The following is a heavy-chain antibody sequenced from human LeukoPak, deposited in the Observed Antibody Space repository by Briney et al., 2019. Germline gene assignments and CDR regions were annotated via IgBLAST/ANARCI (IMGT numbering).Heavy chain of an antibody. CDR3: AKAGYYDILTAVNH. V-gene: IGHV3-30*18. Sequence: PGRSLRLSCAASGFTFSSYGMHWVRQAPGKGLEWVAVISYDGSNKYYADSVKGRFTISRDNSKNTLYLQMNSLRAEDTAVYYCAKAGYYDILTAVNHWGQGTLVTVSS. D-gene: IGHD3-9*01. CDR1: GFTFSSYG. J-gene: IGHJ5*02. CDR2: ISYDGSNK.